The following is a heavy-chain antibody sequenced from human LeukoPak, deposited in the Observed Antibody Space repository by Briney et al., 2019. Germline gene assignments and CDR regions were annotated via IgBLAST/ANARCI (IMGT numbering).Heavy chain of an antibody. Sequence: RSSETLSLTCTVSGGSISSYPWSWIRQPAGKGLEWIGHIYTSGDTNYNPSLKSRVTMSVDTSKNQFSLKLNSVTAADTAVYYCARPHSSSRYFDYWGQGTLVTVSS. D-gene: IGHD6-13*01. V-gene: IGHV4-4*07. J-gene: IGHJ4*02. CDR2: IYTSGDT. CDR3: ARPHSSSRYFDY. CDR1: GGSISSYP.